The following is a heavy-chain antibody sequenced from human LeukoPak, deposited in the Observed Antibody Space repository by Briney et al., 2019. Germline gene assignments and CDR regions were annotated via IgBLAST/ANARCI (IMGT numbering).Heavy chain of an antibody. CDR3: SASRPHYGDYYGLDV. Sequence: GGSLRLSCAASGFTFSSYSMNWVRQAPGKGLEWVAVISYDGSHKYSADSVKGRFTISRDNSKNTLYLQMNSLRTEDTAVYFCSASRPHYGDYYGLDVWGHGTTVTVSS. CDR1: GFTFSSYS. J-gene: IGHJ6*02. D-gene: IGHD4/OR15-4a*01. CDR2: ISYDGSHK. V-gene: IGHV3-30*03.